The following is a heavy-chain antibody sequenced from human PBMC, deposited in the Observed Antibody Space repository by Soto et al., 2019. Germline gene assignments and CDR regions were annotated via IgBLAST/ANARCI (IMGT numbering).Heavy chain of an antibody. Sequence: EVQLVESGGVVVQPGGSLRLSCAASGFTFDDYMMHWVRQVPGKALEWVSLISWDGSSTYYADSVKGRFTISRDNSKSSLCVQMNSLRTEDTALYYCAQGGSYGNFDYWGQGTLVTVSS. J-gene: IGHJ4*02. CDR1: GFTFDDYM. CDR3: AQGGSYGNFDY. D-gene: IGHD5-18*01. V-gene: IGHV3-43*01. CDR2: ISWDGSST.